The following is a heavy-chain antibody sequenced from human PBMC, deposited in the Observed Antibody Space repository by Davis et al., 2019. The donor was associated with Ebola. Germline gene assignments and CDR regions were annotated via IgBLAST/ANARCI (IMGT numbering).Heavy chain of an antibody. V-gene: IGHV5-51*01. J-gene: IGHJ3*01. CDR1: GYSFTRYW. CDR3: ARPKYSTSWPDSFDV. CDR2: IYPGDPQT. D-gene: IGHD2-2*01. Sequence: PGGSLRLSCKGSGYSFTRYWIGWVRQKPGKGPEWVASIYPGDPQTRYSPSFQGQVTISADKSSSTAFLQWNSLKASDTAMYYCARPKYSTSWPDSFDVWGQGSMVTVSS.